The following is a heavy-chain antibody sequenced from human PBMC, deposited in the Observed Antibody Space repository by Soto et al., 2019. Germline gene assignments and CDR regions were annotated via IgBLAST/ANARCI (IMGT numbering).Heavy chain of an antibody. CDR1: GYTFTGYY. D-gene: IGHD2-2*02. J-gene: IGHJ6*02. CDR2: INPNSGGT. CDR3: SRARLGYCSSTSCYMDYYYYGLGV. Sequence: ASVKVSCKASGYTFTGYYMHWVRQAPGQGLEWMGWINPNSGGTNYAQKFQGWVTMTRDTSISTAYMELSRLRSDDTAVYYCSRARLGYCSSTSCYMDYYYYGLGVCRQ. V-gene: IGHV1-2*04.